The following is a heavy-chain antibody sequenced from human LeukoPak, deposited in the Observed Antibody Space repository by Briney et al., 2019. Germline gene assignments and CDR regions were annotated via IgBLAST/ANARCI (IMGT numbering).Heavy chain of an antibody. Sequence: SGTLSLTCGVSGGSVSNTNWWSWVRQPPGQGLEWIGEISLTGLTHYNPSLESRVTVSLDKSKNQLSLNLTSVTAADTAVYYCSRENGAFSPFGYWGQGTLVTVLS. D-gene: IGHD2-8*01. CDR3: SRENGAFSPFGY. CDR1: GGSVSNTNW. J-gene: IGHJ4*02. V-gene: IGHV4-4*02. CDR2: ISLTGLT.